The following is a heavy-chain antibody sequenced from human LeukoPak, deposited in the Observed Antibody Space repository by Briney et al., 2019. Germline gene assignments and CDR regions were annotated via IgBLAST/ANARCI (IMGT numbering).Heavy chain of an antibody. CDR2: IWYDGSNK. CDR3: ARDPWRGYMDV. D-gene: IGHD3-10*01. CDR1: GFTFSSYG. Sequence: GGSLRLSCAASGFTFSSYGMHWVRQAPGKGLEWVAVIWYDGSNKYYADSVKGRFTISRDNAKNSLYLQMNSLRAEDTAVYYCARDPWRGYMDVWGKGTTVTVSS. J-gene: IGHJ6*03. V-gene: IGHV3-33*01.